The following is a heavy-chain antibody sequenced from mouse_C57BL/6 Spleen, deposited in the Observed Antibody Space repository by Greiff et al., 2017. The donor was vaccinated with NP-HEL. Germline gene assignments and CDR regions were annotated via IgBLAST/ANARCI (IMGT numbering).Heavy chain of an antibody. J-gene: IGHJ3*01. V-gene: IGHV1-18*01. Sequence: SGPELVKPGASVKIPCKASGYTFTDYNMDWVKQSHGKSLEWIGDINPNNGGTTYNQKFKGKATLTVDKSSSTAYMELRSLTSEDTAVYYCARRAYGNYSWFAYWGQGTLVTVSA. CDR2: INPNNGGT. CDR1: GYTFTDYN. D-gene: IGHD2-1*01. CDR3: ARRAYGNYSWFAY.